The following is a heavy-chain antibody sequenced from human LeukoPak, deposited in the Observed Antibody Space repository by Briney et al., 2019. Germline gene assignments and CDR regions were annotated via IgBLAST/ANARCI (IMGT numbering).Heavy chain of an antibody. D-gene: IGHD3-22*01. Sequence: TGGSLRLSCAASGFSFSSYRMNWVRQAPGKGLEWVSSVSNSGDYIHYADSVKGRFTISRDNSKNSLYLQMNSLRAEDTAVYYCARGRYYYDSSGYIFWGQGTLVTVSS. J-gene: IGHJ4*02. CDR2: VSNSGDYI. CDR3: ARGRYYYDSSGYIF. CDR1: GFSFSSYR. V-gene: IGHV3-21*06.